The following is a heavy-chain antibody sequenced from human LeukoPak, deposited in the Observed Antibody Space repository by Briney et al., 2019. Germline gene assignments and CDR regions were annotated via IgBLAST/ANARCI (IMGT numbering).Heavy chain of an antibody. Sequence: GGSLRLSCVASGLTFSSYWMTWVRQAPGKGLEWVANIKRDGSQIYYVDSVKGRFTISRDNAKNSLYLQMNSLRAEDTAVYYCARDLNWETYWGQGALVSVSS. CDR1: GLTFSSYW. CDR3: ARDLNWETY. V-gene: IGHV3-7*01. D-gene: IGHD7-27*01. J-gene: IGHJ4*02. CDR2: IKRDGSQI.